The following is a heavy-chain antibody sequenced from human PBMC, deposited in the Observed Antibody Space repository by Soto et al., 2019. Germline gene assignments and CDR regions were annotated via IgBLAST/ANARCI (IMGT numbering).Heavy chain of an antibody. CDR3: ARHRGVVGSSSSANHMDV. V-gene: IGHV3-33*01. CDR1: GMTFSSHG. J-gene: IGHJ6*03. Sequence: QVQLVESGGGVVQPGRSVRLSCAASGMTFSSHGMHWVRQAPGKGLEWVAIIWDDGSNEYYADSVKGRFTISRDNSQNTLYLQMNSLRDEDTAVYYCARHRGVVGSSSSANHMDVWGKGTTVTVSS. CDR2: IWDDGSNE. D-gene: IGHD6-6*01.